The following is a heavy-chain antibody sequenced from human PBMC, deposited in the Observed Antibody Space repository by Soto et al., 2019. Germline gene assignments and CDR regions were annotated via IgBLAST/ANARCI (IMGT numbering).Heavy chain of an antibody. CDR3: ARGRGDSGYDLVSGGFDY. CDR2: IYYSGST. Sequence: QVQLQESGPGLVKPSQTLSLTCTVSGGSISSGGYYWSWIRQHPGTGLEWIGYIYYSGSTYYNPSLKSRVTISVDTSKNQFSLKLSSVTAADTAVYYCARGRGDSGYDLVSGGFDYWGQGTLVTVSS. D-gene: IGHD5-12*01. J-gene: IGHJ4*02. CDR1: GGSISSGGYY. V-gene: IGHV4-31*03.